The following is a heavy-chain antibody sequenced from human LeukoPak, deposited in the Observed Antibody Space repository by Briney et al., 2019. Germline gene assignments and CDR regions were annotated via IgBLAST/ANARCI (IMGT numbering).Heavy chain of an antibody. CDR2: FDPEDGET. V-gene: IGHV1-24*01. J-gene: IGHJ4*02. Sequence: ASVKVSCKVSGYTLTELSMHWVRQAPGNGLEWMGGFDPEDGETIYAQKFQGRVTMTEDTSTDTAYMELSSLRSEDTAVYYCATDAGVWTGETTGVVVVGLGDWGQGNLVTVSS. CDR1: GYTLTELS. D-gene: IGHD2-15*01. CDR3: ATDAGVWTGETTGVVVVGLGD.